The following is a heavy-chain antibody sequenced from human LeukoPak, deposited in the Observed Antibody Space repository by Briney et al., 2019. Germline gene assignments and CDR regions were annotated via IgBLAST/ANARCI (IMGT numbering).Heavy chain of an antibody. J-gene: IGHJ4*02. D-gene: IGHD3-10*01. CDR2: IWYDGSNK. CDR1: GFTFSSYG. V-gene: IGHV3-33*06. CDR3: AKDRGWFGELLDDY. Sequence: GGPLRLSCAASGFTFSSYGMHWVRQAPGEGLEWVAVIWYDGSNKYYADSVKGRFTISRDNSKNTLYLQMNSLRAEDTAVYYCAKDRGWFGELLDDYWGQGTLVTVSS.